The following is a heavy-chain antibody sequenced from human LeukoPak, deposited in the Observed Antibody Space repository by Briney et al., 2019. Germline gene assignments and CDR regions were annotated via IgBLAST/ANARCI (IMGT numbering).Heavy chain of an antibody. V-gene: IGHV4-39*07. CDR3: ARDIGKDYCDSSGYLGAFDI. CDR2: IYYSGST. CDR1: GGSISSSSYY. D-gene: IGHD3-22*01. J-gene: IGHJ3*02. Sequence: SETLSLTCTVSGGSISSSSYYWGWIRQPPGKGLEWIGSIYYSGSTYHNPSLKSRVTISVDTSKNQFSLKLSSVTAADTAVYYCARDIGKDYCDSSGYLGAFDIWGQGTMVTVSS.